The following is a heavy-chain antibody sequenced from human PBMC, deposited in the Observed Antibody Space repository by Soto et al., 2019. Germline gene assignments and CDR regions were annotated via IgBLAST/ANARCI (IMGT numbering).Heavy chain of an antibody. CDR3: ARSPLTHSYAQFDS. CDR2: VYTVGST. D-gene: IGHD3-16*01. CDR1: GGSLSNYY. V-gene: IGHV4-4*07. J-gene: IGHJ4*02. Sequence: SETLSLTCTDSGGSLSNYYWSWIRQPAGKALEWIGRVYTVGSTNYNPSFKSRVTMSIDTSKNQFSLRLASATAADTAVYYCARSPLTHSYAQFDSWGQGSLVTVSS.